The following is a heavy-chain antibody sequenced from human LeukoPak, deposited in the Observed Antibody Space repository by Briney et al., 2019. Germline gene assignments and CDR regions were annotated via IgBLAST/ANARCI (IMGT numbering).Heavy chain of an antibody. CDR2: IYSSGST. CDR1: GGSISSYY. Sequence: PSETLSLTCSVSGGSISSYYWSWIRQPAGKGLEWIGRIYSSGSTNYNPSLKTRVTMSLDTSKNQFSLNLTTVTAADTAVYYCARTSARVAQFDYWGQGTLVTVSS. V-gene: IGHV4-4*07. J-gene: IGHJ4*02. CDR3: ARTSARVAQFDY. D-gene: IGHD2-15*01.